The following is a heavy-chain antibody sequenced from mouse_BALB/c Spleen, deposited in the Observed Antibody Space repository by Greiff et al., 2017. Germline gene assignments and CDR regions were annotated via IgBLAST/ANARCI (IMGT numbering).Heavy chain of an antibody. CDR1: GFTFSSYG. CDR3: AREGYYGSSPAWFAY. CDR2: INSNGGST. J-gene: IGHJ3*01. V-gene: IGHV5-6-3*01. D-gene: IGHD1-1*01. Sequence: EVQLVESGGGLVQPGGSLKLSCAASGFTFSSYGMSWARQTPDKRLELVATINSNGGSTYYPDSVKGRFTISRDNAKNTLYLQMSSLKSEDTAMYYCAREGYYGSSPAWFAYWGQGTLVTVSA.